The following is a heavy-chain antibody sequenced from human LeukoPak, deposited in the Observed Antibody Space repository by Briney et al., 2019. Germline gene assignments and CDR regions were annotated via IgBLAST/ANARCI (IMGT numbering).Heavy chain of an antibody. D-gene: IGHD3-10*01. Sequence: GASVKVSCKASVYTFINYDIMWVRQATGQGLEWMGWMNSNSGNTGCAQKFQGRVTMTRDTSMSTAYMELSSLRFEDTAVYYCTRGRGGTIVRGYMDYWGQGTPVTVSS. CDR2: MNSNSGNT. CDR3: TRGRGGTIVRGYMDY. J-gene: IGHJ4*02. V-gene: IGHV1-8*01. CDR1: VYTFINYD.